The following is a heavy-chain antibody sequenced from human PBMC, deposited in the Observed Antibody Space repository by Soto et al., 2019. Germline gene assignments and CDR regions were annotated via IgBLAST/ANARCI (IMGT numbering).Heavy chain of an antibody. CDR2: INPNSGGT. Sequence: ASVKVSCKASGYTFTGYYMHWVRQAPGQGLEWMGWINPNSGGTNYAQKFQGRVTMTRDTSISTAYMELSRLRSDDTAVYYCARDVLRFLEGPEPISYYHYGMDVWGQGTTVTVSS. CDR3: ARDVLRFLEGPEPISYYHYGMDV. D-gene: IGHD3-3*01. J-gene: IGHJ6*02. CDR1: GYTFTGYY. V-gene: IGHV1-2*02.